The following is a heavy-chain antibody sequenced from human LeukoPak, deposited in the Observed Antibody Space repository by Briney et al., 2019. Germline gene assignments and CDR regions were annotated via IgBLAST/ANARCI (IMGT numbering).Heavy chain of an antibody. J-gene: IGHJ4*02. V-gene: IGHV4-34*01. Sequence: SETLSLTCAVYGGSFSGNYWSWIRQPPGKGLEWIGEINHSGSTNYNPSLKSRVTISVDTSKNQFSLKLSSVTAADTAVYFCARGPRLYYYDSSGYYYYWGQGTLVTVSS. CDR3: ARGPRLYYYDSSGYYYY. CDR2: INHSGST. CDR1: GGSFSGNY. D-gene: IGHD3-22*01.